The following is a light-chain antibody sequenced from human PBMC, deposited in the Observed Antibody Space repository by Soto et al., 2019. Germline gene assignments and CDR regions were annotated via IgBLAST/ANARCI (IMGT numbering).Light chain of an antibody. CDR1: QSLLHSNGYNY. CDR2: LGS. Sequence: DIVMTQSPLSLPVTPGEPASISCRSSQSLLHSNGYNYLDWYLQKPGQSPQLLIYLGSNRASGVPDRFSGSGXGXXXXXXIXXXXAXDVGVYYCMQALQTPRTFGQGTKVEIK. V-gene: IGKV2-28*01. CDR3: MQALQTPRT. J-gene: IGKJ1*01.